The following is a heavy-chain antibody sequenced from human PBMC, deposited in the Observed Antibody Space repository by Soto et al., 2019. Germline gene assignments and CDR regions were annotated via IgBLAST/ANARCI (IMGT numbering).Heavy chain of an antibody. Sequence: ASVKVSCKATGYSFKNYAVHWVRQAPGQRLEWMGFTNEGSGNTRFSQKFQGRISITRDPSASTVYLDLSSLTSEDPAIYCCVSDDRSVSGVVTLDHWGPGTLVTVSS. CDR2: TNEGSGNT. D-gene: IGHD3-3*01. V-gene: IGHV1-3*01. CDR1: GYSFKNYA. J-gene: IGHJ4*02. CDR3: VSDDRSVSGVVTLDH.